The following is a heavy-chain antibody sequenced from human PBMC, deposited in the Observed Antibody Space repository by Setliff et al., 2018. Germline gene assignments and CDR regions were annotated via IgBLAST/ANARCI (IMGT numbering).Heavy chain of an antibody. CDR2: IF. CDR1: GASIRNNYY. CDR3: ARASVVHAIAVGY. Sequence: LSLTCAVSGASIRNNYYWGWIRQSPGTGLEWIGSIFYYNPSLKSRVTMSVDTSKNQFSLNLTSVTAADTAVYYCARASVVHAIAVGYWGRGTLVTVSS. D-gene: IGHD2-15*01. V-gene: IGHV4-38-2*01. J-gene: IGHJ4*02.